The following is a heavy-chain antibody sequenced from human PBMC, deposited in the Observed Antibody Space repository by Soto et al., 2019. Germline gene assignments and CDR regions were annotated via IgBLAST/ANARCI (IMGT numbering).Heavy chain of an antibody. CDR1: GGTFSSYR. Sequence: QVQLVQSEAEVKKPGSSVKVSCKASGGTFSSYRINWVRQAPGQGLEWVGGIVPIYRTADYAQKFQGRVSITADESARTSYMELRSLKSQDTAVYYCVRDSGAKLSSSWGQGTLVTVSS. J-gene: IGHJ4*02. CDR3: VRDSGAKLSSS. V-gene: IGHV1-69*01. CDR2: IVPIYRTA. D-gene: IGHD6-13*01.